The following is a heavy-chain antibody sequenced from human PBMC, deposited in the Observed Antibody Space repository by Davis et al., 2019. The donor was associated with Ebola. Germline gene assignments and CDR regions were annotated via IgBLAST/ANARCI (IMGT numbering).Heavy chain of an antibody. CDR2: ISSTGDNK. CDR1: GFSFNNYI. J-gene: IGHJ4*02. CDR3: AKEGYLVATLPFDT. D-gene: IGHD4-23*01. V-gene: IGHV3-30-3*02. Sequence: GESLKISCAGSGFSFNNYIMHWVRQAPGKGLEWVAAISSTGDNKYYTDSVKDRFAVSRDNSKNTLYLQMNSLRAEDTAVYYCAKEGYLVATLPFDTWGQGTLVTVSS.